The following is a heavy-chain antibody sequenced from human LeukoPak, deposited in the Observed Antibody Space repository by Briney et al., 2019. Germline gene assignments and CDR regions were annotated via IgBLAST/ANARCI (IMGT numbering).Heavy chain of an antibody. J-gene: IGHJ4*02. D-gene: IGHD2-2*01. Sequence: PGGSLRLSCAASGFTFSSYGMHWVRQAPGKGLEWVAVISYDGSNKYYADSVKGRFTISRDDSKNMLYLQMNSLRAEDTAVYYCARDYCSTTTCLDSWGQGTLVTVSS. CDR2: ISYDGSNK. CDR1: GFTFSSYG. CDR3: ARDYCSTTTCLDS. V-gene: IGHV3-30*03.